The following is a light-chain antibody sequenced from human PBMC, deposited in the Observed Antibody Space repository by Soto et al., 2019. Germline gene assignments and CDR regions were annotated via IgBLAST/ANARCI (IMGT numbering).Light chain of an antibody. Sequence: DIQMTQCPSSLSASVGDRVTITCRASQSISSYLNWYQQKPGKAPKLLIYAASSLQSGVPSRFSGSGSGTDCTLTISSLQPEDFATYYCQQSYSTLYTFGQGTKLEIK. J-gene: IGKJ2*01. CDR2: AAS. CDR1: QSISSY. V-gene: IGKV1-39*01. CDR3: QQSYSTLYT.